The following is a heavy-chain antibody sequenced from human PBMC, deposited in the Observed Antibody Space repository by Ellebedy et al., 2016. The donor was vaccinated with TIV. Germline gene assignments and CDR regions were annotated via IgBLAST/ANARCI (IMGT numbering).Heavy chain of an antibody. CDR2: ISSSSSYI. J-gene: IGHJ4*02. D-gene: IGHD3-16*01. V-gene: IGHV3-21*01. Sequence: GGSLRLXXAASGFTFSSYSMNWVRQAPGKGLEWVSSISSSSSYIYYADSVKGRFTISRDNAKNSLYLQMNSLRAEDTAVYYCARDDYGDRLLWDYWGQGTLVTVSS. CDR1: GFTFSSYS. CDR3: ARDDYGDRLLWDY.